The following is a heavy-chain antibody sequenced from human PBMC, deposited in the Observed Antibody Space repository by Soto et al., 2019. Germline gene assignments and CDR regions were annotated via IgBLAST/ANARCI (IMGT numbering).Heavy chain of an antibody. CDR3: ARDGLTIFGVVQMGGWFDP. V-gene: IGHV1-18*01. CDR1: GYTFTSYG. D-gene: IGHD3-3*01. J-gene: IGHJ5*02. CDR2: ISAYNGNT. Sequence: QVQLVQSGAEVKKPGASVKVSCKASGYTFTSYGISWVRQAPGQGLEWMGWISAYNGNTNYAQKLQGRVTMTTDTXRSXAXTELRSLRSDDTAVYYCARDGLTIFGVVQMGGWFDPWGQGTLVTVSS.